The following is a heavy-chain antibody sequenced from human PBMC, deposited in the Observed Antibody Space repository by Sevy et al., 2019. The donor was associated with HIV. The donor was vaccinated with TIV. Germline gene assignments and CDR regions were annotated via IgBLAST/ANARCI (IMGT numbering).Heavy chain of an antibody. V-gene: IGHV3-7*04. CDR2: IKQDGSEK. CDR1: GLTFSSYW. J-gene: IGHJ4*02. CDR3: ARGLTYYDSSGYVY. Sequence: GGSLRLSCAASGLTFSSYWMSWVRQAPGKGLEWVAHIKQDGSEKYYVDSVKGRFTISRDNAKNSLYLQMNSLRAEDTAVYYCARGLTYYDSSGYVYWGQGTLVTVSS. D-gene: IGHD3-22*01.